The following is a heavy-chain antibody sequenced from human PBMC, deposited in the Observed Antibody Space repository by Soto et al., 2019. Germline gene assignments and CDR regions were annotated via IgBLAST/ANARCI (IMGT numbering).Heavy chain of an antibody. CDR2: INYSGIT. CDR1: GGSISSGGYF. D-gene: IGHD2-15*01. Sequence: QVQLQESGPGLVKPSQTLSLTCTVSGGSISSGGYFWSWVRQHPGQGLEWIGFINYSGITNYNPSLKSRVSMSVDTPKNQFSLKLSSVTAADTAVYYCANHCSGGSCYPDAFDFWGQGTMVTVSS. V-gene: IGHV4-31*03. CDR3: ANHCSGGSCYPDAFDF. J-gene: IGHJ3*01.